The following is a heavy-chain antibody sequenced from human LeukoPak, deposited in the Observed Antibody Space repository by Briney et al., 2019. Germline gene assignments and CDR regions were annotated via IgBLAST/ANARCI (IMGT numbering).Heavy chain of an antibody. Sequence: SETLPLTCTVSGGSISSGDYYWSWIRQPPGKGLEWIGYIYYSGSTYYNPSLKSRATISVDTSKNQFSLKLSSVTAADTAVYYCARVTLFGVVIIGAFDIWGQGTMVTVSS. CDR1: GGSISSGDYY. J-gene: IGHJ3*02. CDR2: IYYSGST. V-gene: IGHV4-30-4*08. D-gene: IGHD3-3*01. CDR3: ARVTLFGVVIIGAFDI.